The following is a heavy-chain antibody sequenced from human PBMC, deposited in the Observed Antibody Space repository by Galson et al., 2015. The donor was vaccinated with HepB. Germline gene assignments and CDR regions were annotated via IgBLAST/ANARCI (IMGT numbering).Heavy chain of an antibody. CDR3: VRESFTCDSTSCYMDY. D-gene: IGHD2-2*02. V-gene: IGHV3-48*02. CDR2: ISARSSPM. J-gene: IGHJ4*02. CDR1: GFTFKSYA. Sequence: SLRLSCAASGFTFKSYAMNWVRQAPGKGLEWISYISARSSPMYYADSVKGRVSVSRDHATNSLYLQMNSLRDEDAAVYYCVRESFTCDSTSCYMDYWGQGTLVTVSS.